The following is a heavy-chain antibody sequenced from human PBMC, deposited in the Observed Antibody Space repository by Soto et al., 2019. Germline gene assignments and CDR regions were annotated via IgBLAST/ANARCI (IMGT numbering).Heavy chain of an antibody. D-gene: IGHD2-21*01. CDR3: ARDRVMRGNAYYYGMDV. CDR1: GGTFSSFA. CDR2: IVPMFAAP. J-gene: IGHJ6*02. Sequence: QVLLVQSGAEVKKPGSSVRVSCKTSGGTFSSFAISWVRLAPGQGLEWMGVIVPMFAAPTYAQKFQGRVCITADESTRTAYMELRRLRSDDTAVYYCARDRVMRGNAYYYGMDVWGQGTTVTVSS. V-gene: IGHV1-69*12.